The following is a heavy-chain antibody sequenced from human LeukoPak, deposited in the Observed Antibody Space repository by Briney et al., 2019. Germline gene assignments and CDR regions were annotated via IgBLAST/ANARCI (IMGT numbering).Heavy chain of an antibody. D-gene: IGHD4-17*01. Sequence: GGSLRLSCVASGFTFSSYWMSWVRQAPGKGLEWGANIKQDGSEKYYVDSVKGRFTISRDNAKNSLFLQMNSLRAEDTAVYYCARDHYGDYVYYYYGMDIWGQGTTVTVSS. V-gene: IGHV3-7*01. J-gene: IGHJ6*02. CDR2: IKQDGSEK. CDR1: GFTFSSYW. CDR3: ARDHYGDYVYYYYGMDI.